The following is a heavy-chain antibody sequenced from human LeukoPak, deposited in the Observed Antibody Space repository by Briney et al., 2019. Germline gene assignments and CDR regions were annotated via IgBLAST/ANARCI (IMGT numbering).Heavy chain of an antibody. Sequence: SETLSLTCTVSSYSISSGYYWGWLRQPPGKGLGWIGSIYHGGSTYYNPSLKSRVTLSVDTSKNQFSLKLSSVTAADTAVYYCARVGMVRGVAGGDDWFNPGGQGTLVPVPS. V-gene: IGHV4-38-2*02. D-gene: IGHD3-10*01. CDR2: IYHGGST. CDR1: SYSISSGYY. CDR3: ARVGMVRGVAGGDDWFNP. J-gene: IGHJ5*02.